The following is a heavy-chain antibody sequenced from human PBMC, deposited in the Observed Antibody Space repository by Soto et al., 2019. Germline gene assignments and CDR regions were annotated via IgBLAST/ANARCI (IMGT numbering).Heavy chain of an antibody. CDR3: ASYDSSGPFDY. V-gene: IGHV4-30-2*01. CDR1: GGSISSGGYS. D-gene: IGHD3-22*01. CDR2: IYHSGST. J-gene: IGHJ4*02. Sequence: QLQLQESGSGLVKPSQTLSLTCAVSGGSISSGGYSWSWIRQPPGKGLEWIGYIYHSGSTYYNPSHKSRVTISVDRSKNQFSLKLSSVTAADTAVYYCASYDSSGPFDYWGQGTLVTVSS.